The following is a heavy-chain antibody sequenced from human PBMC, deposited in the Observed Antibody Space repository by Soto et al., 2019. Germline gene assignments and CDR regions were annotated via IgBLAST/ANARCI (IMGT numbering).Heavy chain of an antibody. J-gene: IGHJ4*02. CDR2: AFPVGST. CDR3: AAEKYSWKI. V-gene: IGHV4-59*01. Sequence: AETLSLTCIVSGYAISSYYWTWIRQPPGKGLQWIGYAFPVGSTNNNPPVKSKITILEEAYKLKAELRLTSVTAKDTAVYFWAAEKYSWKIWGQGTLVTVSS. D-gene: IGHD1-20*01. CDR1: GYAISSYY.